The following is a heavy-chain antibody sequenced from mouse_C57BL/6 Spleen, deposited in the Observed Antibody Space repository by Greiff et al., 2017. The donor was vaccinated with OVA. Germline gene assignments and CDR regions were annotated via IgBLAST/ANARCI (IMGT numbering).Heavy chain of an antibody. CDR3: TRVLRYYFDY. J-gene: IGHJ2*01. CDR1: GFTFSDAW. Sequence: EVMLVESGGGLVQPGGSMKLSCAASGFTFSDAWMDWVRQSPEKGLEWVAEIRNKANNHATYYAESVKGRFTISRDDSKSSVYLQMNSLRAEDTGIYYCTRVLRYYFDYWGQGTTLTVSS. D-gene: IGHD1-1*01. CDR2: IRNKANNHAT. V-gene: IGHV6-6*01.